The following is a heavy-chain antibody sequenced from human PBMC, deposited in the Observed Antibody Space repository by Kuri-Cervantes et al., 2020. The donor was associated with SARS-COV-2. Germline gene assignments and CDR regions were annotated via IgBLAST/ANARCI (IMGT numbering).Heavy chain of an antibody. V-gene: IGHV3-7*01. CDR1: GFTFSSYW. D-gene: IGHD2-15*01. CDR2: IKQDGSGK. CDR3: ARDQDIVVVVAATPGRGAFDI. Sequence: GESLKISCAASGFTFSSYWMSWVRQAPGKGLEWVANIKQDGSGKYYVDSVKGRFTISRDNAKNSLYLQMNSLRAEDTAVYYCARDQDIVVVVAATPGRGAFDIWGQETMVTVSS. J-gene: IGHJ3*02.